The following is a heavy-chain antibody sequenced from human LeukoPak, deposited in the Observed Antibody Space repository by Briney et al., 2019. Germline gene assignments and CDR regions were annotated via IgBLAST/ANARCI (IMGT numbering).Heavy chain of an antibody. Sequence: PSETLSLTCTVSGGSVSGDPYYWSWIRQPPGKGPEWIGHISYSGNINSNPSLRSRVTASVDTSKNQFSLKLSSVTAADTAVYYCARSSIAARPFDYWAREPWSPSPQ. CDR2: ISYSGNI. J-gene: IGHJ4*02. V-gene: IGHV4-61*01. CDR1: GGSVSGDPYY. CDR3: ARSSIAARPFDY. D-gene: IGHD6-6*01.